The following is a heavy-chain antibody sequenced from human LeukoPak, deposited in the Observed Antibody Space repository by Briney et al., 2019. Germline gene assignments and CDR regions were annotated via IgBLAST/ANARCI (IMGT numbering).Heavy chain of an antibody. CDR3: AELGITMIGGV. J-gene: IGHJ6*04. CDR1: GFTFDDG. Sequence: PGGSLRLSCAASGFTFDDGMNWVRQAPGKGLEWVSGINWNGGSTGYADSVKGRFTISRDNAKNSLYLQMNSLRAEDTAVYYCAELGITMIGGVWGKGTTVTISS. D-gene: IGHD3-10*02. CDR2: INWNGGST. V-gene: IGHV3-20*04.